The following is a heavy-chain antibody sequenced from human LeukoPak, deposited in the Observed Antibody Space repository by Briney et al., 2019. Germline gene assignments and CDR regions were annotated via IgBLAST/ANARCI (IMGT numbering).Heavy chain of an antibody. J-gene: IGHJ4*02. V-gene: IGHV4-39*07. Sequence: SETLSLTCTVSGGSISSSSYYWGWIRQPPGKGLEWIGSIYYSGSTYYNPSLKSRVTISVDTSKNQFSLKLSSVTAADTAVYYCARALKNIQLSRKSNPQTTYYFDYWGQGTLVTVSS. CDR3: ARALKNIQLSRKSNPQTTYYFDY. CDR2: IYYSGST. D-gene: IGHD5-18*01. CDR1: GGSISSSSYY.